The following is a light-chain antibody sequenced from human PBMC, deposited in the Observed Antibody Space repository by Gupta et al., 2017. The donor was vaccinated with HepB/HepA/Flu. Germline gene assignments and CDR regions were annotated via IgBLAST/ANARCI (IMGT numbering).Light chain of an antibody. CDR1: SSNIGAGYD. V-gene: IGLV1-40*01. J-gene: IGLJ2*01. CDR3: QSYDSSLSGVV. CDR2: GNN. Sequence: QSVLTQPPSVSGAPGQRVTISCTGSSSNIGAGYDVHWYQQVPGTAPKLLIYGNNNRPLGVPDRFSDSRSDTSASLAITGLQADDEGDYYCQSYDSSLSGVVFGGGTKLTVL.